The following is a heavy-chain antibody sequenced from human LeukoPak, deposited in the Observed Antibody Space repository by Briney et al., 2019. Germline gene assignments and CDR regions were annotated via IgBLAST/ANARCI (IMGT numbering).Heavy chain of an antibody. CDR1: GFTFNSYD. J-gene: IGHJ4*02. D-gene: IGHD3-16*01. V-gene: IGHV3-30*02. CDR2: IRYDGSNE. CDR3: AKRGDPRTQKPLDY. Sequence: GGSLRLSCAASGFTFNSYDMHWVRQAPGKGLEWVAFIRYDGSNEYYADSVKGRFTISRDNSKNTLYLQMNSLRAEDTAVYYCAKRGDPRTQKPLDYWGQGTLVTVSS.